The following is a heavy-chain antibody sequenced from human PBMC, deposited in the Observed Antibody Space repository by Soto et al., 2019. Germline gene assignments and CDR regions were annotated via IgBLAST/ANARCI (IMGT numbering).Heavy chain of an antibody. V-gene: IGHV1-24*01. CDR2: FDPEDGET. CDR3: ATDSQPGSWGGLFDP. Sequence: ASVKVSCKVSGYTLTELSMHWVRQAPGKGLEWMGGFDPEDGETIYAQKFRGRVTMTEDTSTDTAYMELSSLRSEDTAVYYCATDSQPGSWGGLFDPWGQGTLVTVSS. D-gene: IGHD3-10*01. CDR1: GYTLTELS. J-gene: IGHJ5*02.